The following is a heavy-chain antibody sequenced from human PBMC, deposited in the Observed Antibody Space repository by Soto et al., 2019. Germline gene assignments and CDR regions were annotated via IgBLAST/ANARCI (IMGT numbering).Heavy chain of an antibody. CDR2: ITYSGNT. D-gene: IGHD2-8*01. V-gene: IGHV4-31*03. Sequence: SETLSLTCTVSGGPVSSVGYYWSWIRQHPGKGLEWIGYITYSGNTYYNPSLESRVTMSADTSKNQFSLKLSSVTAADTAVYFCVRGGSCTNGVCSVFDYWGQGTLVTV. CDR1: GGPVSSVGYY. CDR3: VRGGSCTNGVCSVFDY. J-gene: IGHJ4*02.